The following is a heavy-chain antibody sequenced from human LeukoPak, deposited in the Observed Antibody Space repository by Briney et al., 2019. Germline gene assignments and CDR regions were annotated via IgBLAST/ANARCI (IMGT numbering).Heavy chain of an antibody. Sequence: ASVKVSCKASGSTFTGYYMHWVRQAPGQGLEWMGWINPNSGGTDYAQKFQGRVTMTRDTSFSTAYMELSRLRSDDTAVYYCTRATSVVVPAADHYYYGMDVWGQGTTVTVSS. V-gene: IGHV1-2*02. CDR3: TRATSVVVPAADHYYYGMDV. CDR1: GSTFTGYY. D-gene: IGHD2-2*01. CDR2: INPNSGGT. J-gene: IGHJ6*02.